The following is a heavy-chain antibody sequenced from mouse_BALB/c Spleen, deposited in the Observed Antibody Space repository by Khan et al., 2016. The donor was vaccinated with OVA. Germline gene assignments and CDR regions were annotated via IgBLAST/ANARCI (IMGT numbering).Heavy chain of an antibody. J-gene: IGHJ3*01. CDR1: GYDFTHYY. CDR2: LSLGSAVI. Sequence: QIQLVQPGAELARPEASVELSCKASGYDFTHYYLHWVTLRTGQCLEWVRELSLGSAVIHYTEKFKGQATLTADKSSSTAYMQLSSITSKDSAVYFCARRNYFGYTFAYWGHGTPVTVSA. CDR3: ARRNYFGYTFAY. V-gene: IGHV1-77*01. D-gene: IGHD1-2*01.